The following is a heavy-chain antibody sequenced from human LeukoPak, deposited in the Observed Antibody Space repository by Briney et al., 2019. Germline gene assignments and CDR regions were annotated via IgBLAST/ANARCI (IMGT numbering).Heavy chain of an antibody. CDR2: ILSIGDGEAT. CDR1: GFIFSGAW. J-gene: IGHJ1*01. CDR3: TTDHTDAGLYLGLGGTGIF. Sequence: PGGSLRLSCAGSGFIFSGAWMSWVRRAPGKGLEWVGHILSIGDGEATAYAPAVKGRFTISRDDSRNTLYLQMNDLHAEDTALYYCTTDHTDAGLYLGLGGTGIFWGQGTPATVSS. D-gene: IGHD7-27*01. V-gene: IGHV3-15*01.